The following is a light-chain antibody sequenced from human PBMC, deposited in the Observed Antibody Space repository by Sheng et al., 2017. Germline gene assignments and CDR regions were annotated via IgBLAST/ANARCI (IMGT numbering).Light chain of an antibody. CDR3: QKYNSAPWT. J-gene: IGKJ1*01. CDR2: TTS. CDR1: QGISNY. Sequence: DIQMTQSPSSLSASVGDRVTITCRASQGISNYLAWYQQKPGRVPKLLIYTTSTLQSGVPSRFSGRGSGTDFTLTISSLQPEDVATYYCQKYNSAPWTFGQGTKVEIK. V-gene: IGKV1-27*01.